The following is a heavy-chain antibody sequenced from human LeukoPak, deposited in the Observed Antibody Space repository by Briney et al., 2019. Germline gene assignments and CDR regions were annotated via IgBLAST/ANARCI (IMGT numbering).Heavy chain of an antibody. Sequence: SETLSLTCTVSGGSISIYYWNWIRQPPGKGLEWIGYIYNSGSTIYNPSLKSRVTISVDTSKNQFSLKLNSVTAADTAVYYCARGATFRGTYYMDVWGKGTTVTVSS. CDR1: GGSISIYY. J-gene: IGHJ6*03. CDR2: IYNSGST. V-gene: IGHV4-59*01. D-gene: IGHD3-10*01. CDR3: ARGATFRGTYYMDV.